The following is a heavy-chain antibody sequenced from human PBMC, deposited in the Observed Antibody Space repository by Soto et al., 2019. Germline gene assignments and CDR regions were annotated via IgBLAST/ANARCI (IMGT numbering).Heavy chain of an antibody. D-gene: IGHD1-1*01. CDR1: GASMSPDY. CDR3: ARRPGTWDNWFDP. V-gene: IGHV4-59*01. J-gene: IGHJ5*02. CDR2: ISYSGNT. Sequence: PSETLSLTCTVSGASMSPDYWGWIRQFPAKGLQWIGYISYSGNTKYSPALEGRVTISVDTSQNQFSLKVRSVTAADTAVYYCARRPGTWDNWFDPWAREPWSPSPQ.